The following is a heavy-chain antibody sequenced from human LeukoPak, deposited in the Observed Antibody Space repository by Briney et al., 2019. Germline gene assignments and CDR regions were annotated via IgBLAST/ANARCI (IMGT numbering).Heavy chain of an antibody. CDR1: GGSISSSSYY. CDR2: IYYSGST. V-gene: IGHV4-39*07. Sequence: SETLSLTCTVSGGSISSSSYYWGWIRQPPGKGLEWIGSIYYSGSTYYNPSLKSRVTISVDTSKNQFSLQLSSVTPEDTAVYYCARGDQGLDYWGQGTLVTVSS. CDR3: ARGDQGLDY. J-gene: IGHJ4*02.